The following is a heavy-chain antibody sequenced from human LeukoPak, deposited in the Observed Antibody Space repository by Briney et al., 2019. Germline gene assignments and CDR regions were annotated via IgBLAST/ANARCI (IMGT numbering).Heavy chain of an antibody. J-gene: IGHJ5*01. CDR1: GFTFNDYA. CDR2: LIWDSGSL. D-gene: IGHD3-9*01. V-gene: IGHV3-9*01. Sequence: GGSLRLSCEVSGFTFNDYAMHWVRQVPGKGLEWVAGLIWDSGSLGYADSVKGRFAISRDNAKKSLYLQMNSLRPEDTALYFCAKDAGRYSILTSWFESWGQRTLVTVSS. CDR3: AKDAGRYSILTSWFES.